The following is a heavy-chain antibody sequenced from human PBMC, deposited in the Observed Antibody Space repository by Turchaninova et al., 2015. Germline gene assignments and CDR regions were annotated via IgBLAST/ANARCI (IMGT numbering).Heavy chain of an antibody. J-gene: IGHJ5*02. Sequence: QLPLQESGPGLVKPSETLSLTGPVSGGSIRRTSYCSVWFRQPPGKRLEWIGSSSYSGSTYCNPSLKSRVTISLDTSKNQFSLKLSSVTAADTAVYYCAREAGGANWFDTWGQGTLVTVSS. D-gene: IGHD3-16*01. CDR1: GGSIRRTSYC. CDR3: AREAGGANWFDT. CDR2: SSYSGST. V-gene: IGHV4-39*07.